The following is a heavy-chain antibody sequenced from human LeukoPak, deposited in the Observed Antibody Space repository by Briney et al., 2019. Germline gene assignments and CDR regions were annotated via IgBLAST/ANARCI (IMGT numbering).Heavy chain of an antibody. Sequence: ASVKVSCKASGYTFTGYYMHWVRQAPGQGLEWMGWINPNSGGTNYAQKFQGRVTMTRDTSISTAYMELSRLRSEDTAVYYCARGLYYYDSSGQNYWGQGTLVTVSS. CDR1: GYTFTGYY. D-gene: IGHD3-22*01. CDR2: INPNSGGT. CDR3: ARGLYYYDSSGQNY. V-gene: IGHV1-2*02. J-gene: IGHJ4*02.